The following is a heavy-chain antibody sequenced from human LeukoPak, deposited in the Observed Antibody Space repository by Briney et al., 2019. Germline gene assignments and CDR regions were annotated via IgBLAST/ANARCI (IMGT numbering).Heavy chain of an antibody. CDR1: GYTFTSYG. V-gene: IGHV1-2*02. J-gene: IGHJ5*02. CDR3: ARDPTGDGFDP. CDR2: INPNSGGT. Sequence: ASVKVSCKASGYTFTSYGISWVRQAPGQGLEWMGWINPNSGGTNYAQKFQGRVTMTRDTSISTAYMELSRLRSDDTAVYYCARDPTGDGFDPWGQGTLVTVSS. D-gene: IGHD3-16*01.